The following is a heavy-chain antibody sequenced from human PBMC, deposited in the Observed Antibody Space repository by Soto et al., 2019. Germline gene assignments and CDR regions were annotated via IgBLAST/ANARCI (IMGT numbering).Heavy chain of an antibody. V-gene: IGHV3-11*01. CDR1: GFTFSDYY. CDR2: IGSSGSTI. Sequence: QVQLVESGGGLVKPGGSLRLSCAASGFTFSDYYMSWIRQAPGKGLEWVSDIGSSGSTIYYADSVKGRFTISRDNAKNSLYLQMNSLRAEDTAVYYCARGPYNYVWGSDPPHFDYWGQGTLVTVSS. J-gene: IGHJ4*02. D-gene: IGHD3-16*02. CDR3: ARGPYNYVWGSDPPHFDY.